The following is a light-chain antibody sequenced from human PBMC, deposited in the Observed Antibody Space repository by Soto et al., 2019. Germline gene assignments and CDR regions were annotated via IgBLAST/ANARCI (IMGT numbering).Light chain of an antibody. CDR3: QQYGSSPPIT. V-gene: IGKV3-20*01. CDR2: GAS. CDR1: QSVSSNY. Sequence: EIVLTQSPGTLSLSPGERATLSCRASQSVSSNYLAWYQQKPGQAPRLLIYGASSRATGIPDRVSGSGSGTDFTLTISRLEPEDFAVYYCQQYGSSPPITFGQGTRLEIK. J-gene: IGKJ5*01.